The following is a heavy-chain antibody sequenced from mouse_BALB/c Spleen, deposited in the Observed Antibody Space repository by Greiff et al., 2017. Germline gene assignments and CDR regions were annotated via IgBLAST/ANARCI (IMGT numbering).Heavy chain of an antibody. J-gene: IGHJ2*01. D-gene: IGHD2-4*01. V-gene: IGHV5-17*02. CDR1: GFTFSSFG. CDR3: ARGITTDYFDY. Sequence: EVQVVESGGGLVQPGGSRKLSCAASGFTFSSFGMHWVRQAPEKGLEWVAYISSGSSTIYYADTVKGRFTISRDNPKNTLFLQMTSLRSEDTAMYYCARGITTDYFDYWGQGTTLTVSS. CDR2: ISSGSSTI.